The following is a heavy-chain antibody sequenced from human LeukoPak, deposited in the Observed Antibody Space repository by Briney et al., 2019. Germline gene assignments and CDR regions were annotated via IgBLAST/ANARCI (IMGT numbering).Heavy chain of an antibody. D-gene: IGHD3-22*01. CDR1: GFTLSSYW. CDR3: ARDGYYDSSGF. Sequence: PGGSLRLSCAVSGFTLSSYWMSWVRQAPGKGLEWVANIKQDGSEKYYVDSVKGRFTIPRDNAKNSLYLQMNSLRAEDTAVYYCARDGYYDSSGFWGQGTLVTVSS. J-gene: IGHJ4*02. V-gene: IGHV3-7*03. CDR2: IKQDGSEK.